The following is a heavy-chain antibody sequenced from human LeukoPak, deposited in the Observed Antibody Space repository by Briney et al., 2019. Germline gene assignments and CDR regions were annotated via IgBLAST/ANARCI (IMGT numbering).Heavy chain of an antibody. D-gene: IGHD3-10*01. CDR2: ISGSGGST. CDR3: AKDLEGLWFGHYYFDY. Sequence: QPGGSLRLSCAASGFTFSSYSMNWVRQAPGKGLEWVSAISGSGGSTYYADSVKGRFTISRDNSKNTLYLQMNSLRAEDTAVYYCAKDLEGLWFGHYYFDYWGQGTLVTVSS. CDR1: GFTFSSYS. J-gene: IGHJ4*02. V-gene: IGHV3-23*01.